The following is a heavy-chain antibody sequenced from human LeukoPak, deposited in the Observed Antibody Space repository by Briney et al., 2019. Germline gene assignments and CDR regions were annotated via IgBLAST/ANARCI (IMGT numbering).Heavy chain of an antibody. CDR1: GYTFTSYD. J-gene: IGHJ6*02. CDR2: MNPNSGNT. Sequence: GASVKVSCKASGYTFTSYDINWVRQATGQGLEWMGWMNPNSGNTGYAQKFQGRVTMTRNTSISTAYMELSRLRSEDTAVYYCARRKPDDFWSGLYGMDVWGQGTTVTVSS. D-gene: IGHD3-3*01. CDR3: ARRKPDDFWSGLYGMDV. V-gene: IGHV1-8*01.